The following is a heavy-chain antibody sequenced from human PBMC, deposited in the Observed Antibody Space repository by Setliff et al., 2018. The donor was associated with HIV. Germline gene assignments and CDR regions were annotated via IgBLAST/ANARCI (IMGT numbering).Heavy chain of an antibody. CDR3: ARGADHFDTSGYYSFFDP. D-gene: IGHD3-22*01. CDR1: GYSFTDHY. CDR2: INPRSGGT. Sequence: ASVKVSCKASGYSFTDHYMHWVRQAPGQGLEWMGWINPRSGGTNYVQKFQGTVTMTRDTSINTAYMEMSRLRSDDTAVYYCARGADHFDTSGYYSFFDPWGQGTLVTVSS. J-gene: IGHJ5*02. V-gene: IGHV1-2*02.